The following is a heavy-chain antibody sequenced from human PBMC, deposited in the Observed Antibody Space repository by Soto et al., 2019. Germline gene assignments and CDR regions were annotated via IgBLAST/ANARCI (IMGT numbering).Heavy chain of an antibody. CDR1: GFTFSSYG. CDR2: ISYDGSNK. CDR3: AKDLGTIVGATDGMDV. Sequence: GGSLRLSCAASGFTFSSYGMHWVRQAPGKGLEWVAVISYDGSNKYYADSVKGRFTISRDTSKNTLYLQMNSLRAEDTAVYYCAKDLGTIVGATDGMDVWGQGTTVTVSS. D-gene: IGHD1-26*01. J-gene: IGHJ6*02. V-gene: IGHV3-30*18.